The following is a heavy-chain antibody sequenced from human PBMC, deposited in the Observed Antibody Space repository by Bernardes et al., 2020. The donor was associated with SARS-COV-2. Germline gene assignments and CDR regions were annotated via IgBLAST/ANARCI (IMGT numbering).Heavy chain of an antibody. CDR1: GYTFTSYG. D-gene: IGHD3-16*02. J-gene: IGHJ4*02. V-gene: IGHV1-18*01. Sequence: ASVKVSCKASGYTFTSYGISWVRQAPGQGLEWMGWISAYNGNTNYAQKLQGRVTMTTDTSTSTAYMELRSLRSDDTAVYFCARGARLSDMDLIVITFGGVIDYYFDYWGQGTLVTVSS. CDR3: ARGARLSDMDLIVITFGGVIDYYFDY. CDR2: ISAYNGNT.